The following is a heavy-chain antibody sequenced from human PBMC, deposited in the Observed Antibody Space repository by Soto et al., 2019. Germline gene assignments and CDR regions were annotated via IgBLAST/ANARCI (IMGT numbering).Heavy chain of an antibody. CDR1: GYTFTSYW. Sequence: VASVKVSCKASGYTFTSYWIGWGRQMPGKGLEWMGIIYPGDSDTRYSPSFQGQVTISADKSISTAYLQWSSLKASDTAMYYCARGKAAGYSYGHYYYYGLDVWGQGTTVTVSS. D-gene: IGHD5-18*01. CDR3: ARGKAAGYSYGHYYYYGLDV. V-gene: IGHV5-51*01. CDR2: IYPGDSDT. J-gene: IGHJ6*02.